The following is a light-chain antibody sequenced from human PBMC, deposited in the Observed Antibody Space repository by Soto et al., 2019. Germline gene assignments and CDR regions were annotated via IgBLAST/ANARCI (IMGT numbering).Light chain of an antibody. CDR3: CSYAGSSTSLYV. J-gene: IGLJ1*01. CDR1: SSDVGSYNL. CDR2: EGS. V-gene: IGLV2-23*01. Sequence: QSVLTQPASVSGSPGQSTTFSCTGTSSDVGSYNLVSWYQQHPGKAPKLMIYEGSKRPSGVSNRFSGSKSGNTASLTISGLQAEDEADYYCCSYAGSSTSLYVFGTGTKVTV.